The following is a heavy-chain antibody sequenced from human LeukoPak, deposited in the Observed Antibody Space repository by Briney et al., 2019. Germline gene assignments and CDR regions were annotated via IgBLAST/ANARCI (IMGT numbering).Heavy chain of an antibody. Sequence: PGGSLRLSCAASGFTFSSYAMSWVRQAPGKGLEWVSAISGSGGSTYYADSVKGRFTISRDNSKNTLYLQMNSLRAEDTAVYYCARVCRCSSTSCFDAFDIWGRGTMVTVSS. V-gene: IGHV3-23*01. CDR3: ARVCRCSSTSCFDAFDI. D-gene: IGHD2-2*01. CDR1: GFTFSSYA. CDR2: ISGSGGST. J-gene: IGHJ3*02.